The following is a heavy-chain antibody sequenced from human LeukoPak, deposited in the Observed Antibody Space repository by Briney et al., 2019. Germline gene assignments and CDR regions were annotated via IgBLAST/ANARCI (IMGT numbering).Heavy chain of an antibody. CDR1: GYTFTGYY. V-gene: IGHV1-2*04. J-gene: IGHJ5*02. D-gene: IGHD2-2*01. Sequence: GASVKVSCKASGYTFTGYYMHWVRQAPGQGLEWMGWINPNSGGTNYAQKFQGWVTMTRDTSISTAYMELSRLRSDDTAVYYCARGPNLLGYCSSTSCSVPWGFDPWGQGTLVTVSS. CDR3: ARGPNLLGYCSSTSCSVPWGFDP. CDR2: INPNSGGT.